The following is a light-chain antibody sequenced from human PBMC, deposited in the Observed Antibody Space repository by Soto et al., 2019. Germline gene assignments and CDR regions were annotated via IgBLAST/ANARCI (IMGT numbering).Light chain of an antibody. J-gene: IGLJ1*01. V-gene: IGLV1-40*01. CDR2: GNS. CDR3: QSYDSSLRGYV. CDR1: SSNIGAGYD. Sequence: QSVLTQPPSVSGAPGQRVTISCTGSSSNIGAGYDVHWYHQVPGTAPKLLIYGNSNRPSGVPERFSGSKSGTSASLAITGLQAEDEADYFCQSYDSSLRGYVFGTGTKRTVL.